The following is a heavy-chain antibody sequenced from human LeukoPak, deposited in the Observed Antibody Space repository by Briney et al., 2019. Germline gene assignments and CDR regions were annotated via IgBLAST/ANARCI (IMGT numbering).Heavy chain of an antibody. CDR2: IIPILGIA. D-gene: IGHD6-13*01. CDR1: GGTFSSYT. V-gene: IGHV1-69*04. CDR3: AREEAAAGYYYYGMDV. Sequence: SLKLSCKASGGTFSSYTISWVRQAPGQGLEWMGRIIPILGIANYAQKFQGRVTITADKSTSTAYMELSSLRSEDTAVYYCAREEAAAGYYYYGMDVWGQGTTVTVSS. J-gene: IGHJ6*02.